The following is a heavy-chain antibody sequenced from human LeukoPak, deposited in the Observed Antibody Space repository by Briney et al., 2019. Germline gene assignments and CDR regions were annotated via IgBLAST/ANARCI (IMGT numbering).Heavy chain of an antibody. CDR3: ARGHGSVPGVNWFDP. V-gene: IGHV1-69*05. D-gene: IGHD2-2*03. Sequence: EASVKVSCTASGGTFSSYAISWVRQAPGQGLEWMGGIIPIFGTANYAQKFQGRVTITTDESTSTAYMELSSLRSEDTAVYYCARGHGSVPGVNWFDPWGQGTLVTVSS. CDR2: IIPIFGTA. J-gene: IGHJ5*02. CDR1: GGTFSSYA.